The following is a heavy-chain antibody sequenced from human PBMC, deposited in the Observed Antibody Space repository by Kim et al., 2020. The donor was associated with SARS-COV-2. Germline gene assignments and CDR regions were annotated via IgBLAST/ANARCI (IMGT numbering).Heavy chain of an antibody. V-gene: IGHV3-48*03. J-gene: IGHJ6*02. CDR2: ISSSGSTI. Sequence: GGSLRLSCAASGFTFSSYEMNWVRQAPGKGLEWVSYISSSGSTIYYADSVKGRFTISRDNAKNSLYLQMNSLRAEDTAVYYCARGGGTARDYYGSGSYYGKPDYGMDVWGQGTTVTVSS. CDR3: ARGGGTARDYYGSGSYYGKPDYGMDV. CDR1: GFTFSSYE. D-gene: IGHD3-10*01.